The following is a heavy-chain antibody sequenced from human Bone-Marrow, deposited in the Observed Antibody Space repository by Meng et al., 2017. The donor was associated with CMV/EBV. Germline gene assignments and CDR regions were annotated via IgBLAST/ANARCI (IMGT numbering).Heavy chain of an antibody. J-gene: IGHJ3*02. CDR1: GFTFSSYE. CDR2: ISSSGSTI. CDR3: AGSYDYDDVPHAFDI. D-gene: IGHD4-17*01. Sequence: GESLKISCAASGFTFSSYEMNWVRQAPGKGLEWVSYISSSGSTIYYADSVKGRFTISRDNAKNSLYLQMNSLRAEDTAVYYCAGSYDYDDVPHAFDIWGQGNTVNVPS. V-gene: IGHV3-48*03.